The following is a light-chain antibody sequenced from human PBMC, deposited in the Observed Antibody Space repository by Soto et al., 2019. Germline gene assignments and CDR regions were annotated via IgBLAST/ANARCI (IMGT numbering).Light chain of an antibody. Sequence: EIVMTQSPVTFSLSPGDRATLSCRASQSLSNTYISWYQQKPGQAPRLLIYGASTRATGIPARFSGSGSGTDFTLTISSLQPEDFALYYCHQDFDLPLTFGGGTKVEIK. V-gene: IGKV3D-7*01. CDR3: HQDFDLPLT. CDR2: GAS. CDR1: QSLSNTY. J-gene: IGKJ4*01.